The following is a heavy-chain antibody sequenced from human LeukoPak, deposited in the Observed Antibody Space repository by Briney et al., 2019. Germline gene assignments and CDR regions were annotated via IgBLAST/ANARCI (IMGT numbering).Heavy chain of an antibody. V-gene: IGHV1-69*13. D-gene: IGHD2-2*02. CDR1: GGTFSSYA. Sequence: ASVKVSCKASGGTFSSYAISWVRQAPGQGLEWIGGIIPIFGTANYAQKFQGRVTITADESTSTAYMELSSLRSEDTAVYYCAREERADVVVPAAIPGDILSDAFDIWGQGTMVTVSS. J-gene: IGHJ3*02. CDR2: IIPIFGTA. CDR3: AREERADVVVPAAIPGDILSDAFDI.